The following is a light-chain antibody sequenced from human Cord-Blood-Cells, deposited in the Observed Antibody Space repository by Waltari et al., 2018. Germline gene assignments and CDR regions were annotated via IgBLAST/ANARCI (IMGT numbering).Light chain of an antibody. J-gene: IGKJ1*01. Sequence: DIVMTQSPDSLAVSLGERATIHCKSSQSVLYSSNNKNYLAWYHQKPGQPPKLLIYWASTRESGVPDRFSGSGSGTDFTLTISSLQAEDVAVYYCQQYYSTPTFGQGTKVEIK. CDR3: QQYYSTPT. CDR2: WAS. CDR1: QSVLYSSNNKNY. V-gene: IGKV4-1*01.